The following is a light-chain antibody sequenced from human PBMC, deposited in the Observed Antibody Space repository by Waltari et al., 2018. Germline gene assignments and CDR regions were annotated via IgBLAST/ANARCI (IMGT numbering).Light chain of an antibody. Sequence: QSALTQPASVSGSPGQSITISCTGTNSDAGGHDYVSWYQQYPGKAPKLIIFEVSNRPSGVSTRCSGSTSGNTASLTISWRQAEDEADYYCNSYISRSALYVFGTGTKVFVL. CDR3: NSYISRSALYV. V-gene: IGLV2-14*01. CDR1: NSDAGGHDY. CDR2: EVS. J-gene: IGLJ1*01.